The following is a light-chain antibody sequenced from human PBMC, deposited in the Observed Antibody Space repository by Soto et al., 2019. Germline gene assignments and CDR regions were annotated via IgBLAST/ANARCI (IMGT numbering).Light chain of an antibody. V-gene: IGKV1-5*01. CDR3: QQYNSTWT. J-gene: IGKJ1*01. CDR1: QSISSW. CDR2: DAS. Sequence: DIQMTPSPSTLSASVGDRVTITCRASQSISSWLAWYQQKPGKAPKLLIYDASSLESGVPSRFSGSGSGTELTLTISSLQPDDFATYYCQQYNSTWTFGQGTKVDIK.